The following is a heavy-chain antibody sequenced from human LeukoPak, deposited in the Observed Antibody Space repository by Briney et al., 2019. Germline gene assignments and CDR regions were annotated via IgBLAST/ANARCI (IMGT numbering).Heavy chain of an antibody. J-gene: IGHJ4*02. CDR2: ISWNSGTI. D-gene: IGHD1-1*01. Sequence: LPGGSLRLSCAGSGFIFNNYAMHWVRQPPGKGLEWVSGISWNSGTIDHADSVRGRFTVSRDNAKNSLFLQMNSLRAEDTAIYYCARSLTTLTYEGYWGQGTLVTVSS. CDR3: ARSLTTLTYEGY. V-gene: IGHV3-9*01. CDR1: GFIFNNYA.